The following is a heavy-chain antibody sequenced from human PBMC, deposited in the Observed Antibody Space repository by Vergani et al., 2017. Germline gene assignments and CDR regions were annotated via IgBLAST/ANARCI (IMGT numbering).Heavy chain of an antibody. CDR1: GGSFTSYH. J-gene: IGHJ6*03. CDR2: IDHTGRP. D-gene: IGHD4-11*01. CDR3: ARVNTETNGHLYYYYYMDV. Sequence: QVQLQQWGGGLLKPSETLSLTCVVNGGSFTSYHWTWIRQSPGEGLEWVGDIDHTGRPDYNPSLKSRRTMSVDKSRNQFSLTFNSVTATDTAIYFCARVNTETNGHLYYYYYMDVWGQGTAVTVS. V-gene: IGHV4-34*01.